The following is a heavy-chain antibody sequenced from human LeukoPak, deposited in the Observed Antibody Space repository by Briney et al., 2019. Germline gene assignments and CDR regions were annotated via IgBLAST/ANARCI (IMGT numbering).Heavy chain of an antibody. CDR3: ARNDIVVVPAAINWFDP. CDR2: IYHSGST. D-gene: IGHD2-2*01. V-gene: IGHV4-38-2*02. Sequence: SETLSLTCTGSGYSISSNYYWGWIRQPPGKGLEWIGSIYHSGSTYYNPSLKSRVTISVDTSKNQFSLKLSSVTAADTAVYYCARNDIVVVPAAINWFDPWGQGTLVTVSS. J-gene: IGHJ5*02. CDR1: GYSISSNYY.